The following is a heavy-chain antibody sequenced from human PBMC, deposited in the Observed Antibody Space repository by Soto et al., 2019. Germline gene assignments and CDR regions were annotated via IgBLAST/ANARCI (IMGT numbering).Heavy chain of an antibody. D-gene: IGHD3-22*01. CDR1: GGSIRRGGYY. J-gene: IGHJ3*01. CDR2: IYYSGST. V-gene: IGHV4-31*03. Sequence: SEKLPHTSTVSGGSIRRGGYYWSWIRQHPGKGLEWIGYIYYSGSTYYNPSLKSRVTISVDTSKNQFSLKLSSVTAGDTAVYYCAREPRPRRTHYYYSRAVGYGVFERRGQGTTVT. CDR3: AREPRPRRTHYYYSRAVGYGVFER.